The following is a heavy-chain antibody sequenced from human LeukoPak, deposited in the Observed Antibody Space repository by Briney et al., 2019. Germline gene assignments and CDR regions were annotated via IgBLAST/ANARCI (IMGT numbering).Heavy chain of an antibody. J-gene: IGHJ4*02. Sequence: ASVKVSCKASGYTFTSYYMHWVRQAPGQGLEWMGIINPSGGSTSYAQKFQGRVTMTRDTSTSTAYMELRSLRSDDTAVYYCARGAQDRFDYWGQGTLVTVSS. V-gene: IGHV1-46*01. CDR1: GYTFTSYY. CDR2: INPSGGST. CDR3: ARGAQDRFDY. D-gene: IGHD1-26*01.